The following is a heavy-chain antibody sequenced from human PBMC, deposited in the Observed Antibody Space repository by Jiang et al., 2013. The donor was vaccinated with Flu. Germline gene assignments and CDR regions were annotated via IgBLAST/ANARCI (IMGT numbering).Heavy chain of an antibody. CDR3: ARDKPNYYYGMDV. V-gene: IGHV4-59*01. CDR1: GGSISSYY. J-gene: IGHJ6*02. Sequence: VKPSETLSLTCTVSGGSISSYYWSWIRQPPGKGLEWIGYIYYSGSTNYNPSLKSRVTISVDTSKNQFSLKLSSVTAADTAVYYCARDKPNYYYGMDVWGQGTTVTVSS. CDR2: IYYSGST.